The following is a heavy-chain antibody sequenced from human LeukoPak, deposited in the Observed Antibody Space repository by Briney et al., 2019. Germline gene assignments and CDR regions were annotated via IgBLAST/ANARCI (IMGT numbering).Heavy chain of an antibody. Sequence: GGSLRLSCAASGFTFNRYNMNWVRQAPGKGLEWVSSISTSSSYIYYADSVRGRFTISRDNAKNSLYLQMNSLRAEDTAVYYCAGDGDYSGSYYFDYWGQGTLVTVSS. CDR2: ISTSSSYI. D-gene: IGHD1-26*01. V-gene: IGHV3-21*01. CDR3: AGDGDYSGSYYFDY. J-gene: IGHJ4*02. CDR1: GFTFNRYN.